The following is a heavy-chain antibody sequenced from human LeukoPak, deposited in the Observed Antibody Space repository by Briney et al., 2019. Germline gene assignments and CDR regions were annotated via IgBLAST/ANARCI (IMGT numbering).Heavy chain of an antibody. CDR3: ARDGVGGSGSYYKSDAFDI. D-gene: IGHD3-10*01. CDR1: GGSISSGGYY. J-gene: IGHJ3*02. CDR2: IYYRGST. Sequence: SQTLSLTCTVSGGSISSGGYYWSWIRQHPGKGLEWIGYIYYRGSTYYNPSLKSRVTISVDTSKNQFSLKLSSVTAADTAVYYCARDGVGGSGSYYKSDAFDIWGQGTMVTVSS. V-gene: IGHV4-31*03.